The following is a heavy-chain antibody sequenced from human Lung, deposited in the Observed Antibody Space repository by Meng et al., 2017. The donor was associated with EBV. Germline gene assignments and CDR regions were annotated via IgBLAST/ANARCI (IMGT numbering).Heavy chain of an antibody. CDR1: GYTFTSYG. CDR3: AREADGATFDY. CDR2: ISGYNGNT. D-gene: IGHD1-26*01. V-gene: IGHV1-18*01. Sequence: QVEVWQVGDEVKKPGASVKVSCNAAGYTFTSYGSSWVRQAPGQGLEWMGWISGYNGNTNYAQKLQGRVTMTTDTSTSTAYMELRSLRSDDTAVYYCAREADGATFDYWGQGTLVTVSS. J-gene: IGHJ4*02.